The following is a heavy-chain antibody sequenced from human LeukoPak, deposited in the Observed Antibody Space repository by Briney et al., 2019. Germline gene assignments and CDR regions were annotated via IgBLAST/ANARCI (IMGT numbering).Heavy chain of an antibody. Sequence: SETLSLTCAVSGGSISSGGYSWSWIRQPPGKGLEWIGYIYHSGSTYYNPSLKSRVTISVDRSKSQFSLKLSSVTAADTAVYYCARVDYGDSHFDYWGQGTLVTVSS. D-gene: IGHD4-17*01. CDR2: IYHSGST. V-gene: IGHV4-30-2*01. CDR3: ARVDYGDSHFDY. J-gene: IGHJ4*02. CDR1: GGSISSGGYS.